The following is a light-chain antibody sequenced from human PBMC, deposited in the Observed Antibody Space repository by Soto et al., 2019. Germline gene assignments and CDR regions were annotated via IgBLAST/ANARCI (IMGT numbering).Light chain of an antibody. CDR1: QSVSSN. Sequence: EIVMTQSPATLSVSPGERVTLSCRASQSVSSNLAWYQQKPGQAPRLLIYGASTRATGIPARFSGSGSGTEFTLTISSLQSEDFAVYYCQPYNDWPLTFGQGTRLEIK. CDR3: QPYNDWPLT. CDR2: GAS. J-gene: IGKJ5*01. V-gene: IGKV3-15*01.